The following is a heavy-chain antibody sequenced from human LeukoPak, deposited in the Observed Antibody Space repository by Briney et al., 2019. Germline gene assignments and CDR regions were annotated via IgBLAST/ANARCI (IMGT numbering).Heavy chain of an antibody. Sequence: ASVKVSCKTSGYTFTTYGIDWVRQAPGQGLERMGWISPYNDNTDYEQKFQGRFAFTADASTSTAYMELRSLRSDDTATYYCAIIDLSSGFDYWGQGTLVTASS. D-gene: IGHD1-26*01. CDR2: ISPYNDNT. CDR1: GYTFTTYG. V-gene: IGHV1-18*01. J-gene: IGHJ4*02. CDR3: AIIDLSSGFDY.